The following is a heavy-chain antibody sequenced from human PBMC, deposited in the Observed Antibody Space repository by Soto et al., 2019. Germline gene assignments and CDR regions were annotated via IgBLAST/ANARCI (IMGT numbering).Heavy chain of an antibody. CDR2: IDPRDSYV. CDR1: GYTFNTFW. D-gene: IGHD2-2*01. Sequence: GESLKISCTGFGYTFNTFWISWVGQMPCKGLEWMGRIDPRDSYVNYSPSFQGHVTISADKSISTAYLQWGSLKASDTAMYYCARLYCTTSTCDSWFDPWGQGTLVTVSS. CDR3: ARLYCTTSTCDSWFDP. J-gene: IGHJ5*02. V-gene: IGHV5-10-1*01.